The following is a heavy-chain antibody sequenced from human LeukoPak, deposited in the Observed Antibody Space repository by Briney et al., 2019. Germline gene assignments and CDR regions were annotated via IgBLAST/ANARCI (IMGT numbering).Heavy chain of an antibody. CDR1: GFTFSSYS. Sequence: GGSLRLSCAASGFTFSSYSMNWVRQAPGKGLEWVSSISSSSSYIYYADSVKGRFTISRDNAKNSLYLHMNSLRAEDTAVYYYARDGAIIPYCSSTSCYPHYFDYWGQGTLVTVSS. D-gene: IGHD2-2*01. CDR2: ISSSSSYI. V-gene: IGHV3-21*01. J-gene: IGHJ4*02. CDR3: ARDGAIIPYCSSTSCYPHYFDY.